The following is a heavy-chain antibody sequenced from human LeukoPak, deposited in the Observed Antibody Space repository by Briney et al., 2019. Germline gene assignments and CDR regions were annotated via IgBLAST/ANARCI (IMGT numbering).Heavy chain of an antibody. V-gene: IGHV3-30*04. D-gene: IGHD6-19*01. CDR3: ARDLVAGLFDY. J-gene: IGHJ4*02. Sequence: PGRSLRLSCAASGFTFSSYAMHWVRQAPGKGLEWVAVISYDGSNKYYADSVKGRFTISRDNSKNTLYLQVNSLRAEDTAVYYCARDLVAGLFDYWGQGTLVTVSS. CDR2: ISYDGSNK. CDR1: GFTFSSYA.